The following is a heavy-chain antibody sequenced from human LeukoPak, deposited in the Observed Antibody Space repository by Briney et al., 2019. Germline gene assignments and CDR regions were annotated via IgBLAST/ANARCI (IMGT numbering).Heavy chain of an antibody. D-gene: IGHD2-15*01. J-gene: IGHJ6*03. Sequence: TGRSLRLSCAASGFTFSSYAMHWVRQAPGKGLEWVAVISYDGSNKYYADSVKGRFTISRDNSKNTLYLQMNSLRAEDTAIYYCAKNGDRGAYCTGGTCYPYFYYYMDVWGKGTTVTI. CDR1: GFTFSSYA. V-gene: IGHV3-30*04. CDR3: AKNGDRGAYCTGGTCYPYFYYYMDV. CDR2: ISYDGSNK.